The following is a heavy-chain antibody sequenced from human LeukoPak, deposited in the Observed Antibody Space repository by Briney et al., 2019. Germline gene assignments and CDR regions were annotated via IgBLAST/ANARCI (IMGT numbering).Heavy chain of an antibody. Sequence: ASVKVSCKASGYTFTVYYIHWVRQAPGQGLEWMGRINPNSGGTNYAQKFQGRVTMTRDTSISTAYMELSRLRSNDTAVYYCARDVGNYDFWSGYDYWGQGTLVTVSS. CDR3: ARDVGNYDFWSGYDY. CDR2: INPNSGGT. V-gene: IGHV1-2*06. CDR1: GYTFTVYY. D-gene: IGHD3-3*01. J-gene: IGHJ4*02.